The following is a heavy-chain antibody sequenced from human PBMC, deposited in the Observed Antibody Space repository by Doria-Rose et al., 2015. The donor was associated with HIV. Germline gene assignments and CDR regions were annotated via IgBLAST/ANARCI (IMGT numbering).Heavy chain of an antibody. Sequence: QITLEESGPVLVKPTETLTLTCTVSGVSLSSPGMGVSWIRQPPGKALEWLANIFSDDERSYNTSLKSRLTISRGTSKSQVVLTMTDMDPVDTATYYCARIKSSRWYHKYYFDFWGQGTLAIVSA. CDR2: IFSDDER. D-gene: IGHD6-13*01. CDR3: ARIKSSRWYHKYYFDF. J-gene: IGHJ4*02. V-gene: IGHV2-26*01. CDR1: GVSLSSPGMG.